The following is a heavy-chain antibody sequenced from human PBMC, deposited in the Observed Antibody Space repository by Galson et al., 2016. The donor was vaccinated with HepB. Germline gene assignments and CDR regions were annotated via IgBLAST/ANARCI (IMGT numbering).Heavy chain of an antibody. CDR3: ARGYYGSGTFGKYYWFDP. Sequence: EPLSLTCSVSGGSISRYYWSWIRQSPGKGLEWIGYIYNNETTKYNPSFKSRITFSVDTSQSRFSLKLISVTAADSAMYFCARGYYGSGTFGKYYWFDPWGQGTPVTVSS. V-gene: IGHV4-59*01. J-gene: IGHJ5*02. CDR1: GGSISRYY. D-gene: IGHD3-10*01. CDR2: IYNNETT.